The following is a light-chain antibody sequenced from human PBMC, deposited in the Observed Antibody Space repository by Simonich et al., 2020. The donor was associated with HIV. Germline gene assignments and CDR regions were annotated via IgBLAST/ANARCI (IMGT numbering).Light chain of an antibody. CDR1: QDIPNY. CDR3: LQDYTTSWT. CDR2: DAS. Sequence: DIQMTQSPSSLSASVGDRVTITCQASQDIPNYLNWYQQKPGKAPKLLIYDASNLETGVPSRFSGSGSGTDFTLTISSLQPEDVATYYCLQDYTTSWTFGQGTKVEIK. J-gene: IGKJ1*01. V-gene: IGKV1-33*01.